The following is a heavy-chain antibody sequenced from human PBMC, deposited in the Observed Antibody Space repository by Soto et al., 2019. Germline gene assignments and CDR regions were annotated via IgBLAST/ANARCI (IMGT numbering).Heavy chain of an antibody. CDR2: IWYDGSNK. D-gene: IGHD6-13*01. CDR3: ARDEQQLVFAFDI. V-gene: IGHV3-33*01. Sequence: GGSLRLSCASSGFTFSSYGMHCVRQAPGKGLEWVAVIWYDGSNKYYADSLKGRFTISRDNSKNTLYLQMNSLRAEDTAVYYCARDEQQLVFAFDIWGQGTMVTVSS. J-gene: IGHJ3*02. CDR1: GFTFSSYG.